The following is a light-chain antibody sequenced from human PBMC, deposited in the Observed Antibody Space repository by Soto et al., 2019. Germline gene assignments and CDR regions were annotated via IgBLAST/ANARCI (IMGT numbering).Light chain of an antibody. J-gene: IGKJ1*01. Sequence: DIQMTQSASTLSASVGDRVTITCRASQSMSSWLAWYQQKPGKAPKLLIYDASSLESGVPSRFSGSGSGTEFTLTISTLQPDDFATYYCQQYNSYSERTFGQGTKVEIK. CDR2: DAS. CDR1: QSMSSW. CDR3: QQYNSYSERT. V-gene: IGKV1-5*01.